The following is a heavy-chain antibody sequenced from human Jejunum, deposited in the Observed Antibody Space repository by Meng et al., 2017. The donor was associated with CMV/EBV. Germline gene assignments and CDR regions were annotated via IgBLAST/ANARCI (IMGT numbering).Heavy chain of an antibody. Sequence: TYPIHWVRQTPGKGLEWVALISPDGNNKFYGDSVKGRFTISRDNSEDTLYLQMNSLRTDDTAVYYCAGDKGSTDVHNWARNWSDPWGRGTLVTVSS. CDR2: ISPDGNNK. V-gene: IGHV3-30*04. CDR3: AGDKGSTDVHNWARNWSDP. CDR1: TYP. J-gene: IGHJ5*02. D-gene: IGHD1-1*01.